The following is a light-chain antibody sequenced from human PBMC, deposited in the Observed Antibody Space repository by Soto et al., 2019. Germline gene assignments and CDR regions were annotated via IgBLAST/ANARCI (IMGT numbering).Light chain of an antibody. CDR1: QSVRSN. CDR3: QQRSNPIT. J-gene: IGKJ5*01. V-gene: IGKV3-15*01. Sequence: EIVISESPSSLSASPGERATLSCRASQSVRSNLAWYQQKPGQAPRLLIYGASTRATGIPARFSGSGSGTEFTLTISSLEPEDFAVYYCQQRSNPITFGQGARLEIK. CDR2: GAS.